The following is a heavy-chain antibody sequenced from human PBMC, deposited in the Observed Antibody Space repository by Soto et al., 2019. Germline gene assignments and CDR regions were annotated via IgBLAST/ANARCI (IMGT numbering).Heavy chain of an antibody. D-gene: IGHD5-18*01. Sequence: PGESLKISSKGSGYNFATDWIGWVRQMPGKGLEWMGIIYPVDSDTRYSPSFQGQVTISADKSISTAYLQWSSLKASDTAMYYCARYWHSYSLNYYRGMDVWGQGTTVTVSS. J-gene: IGHJ6*02. V-gene: IGHV5-51*01. CDR2: IYPVDSDT. CDR1: GYNFATDW. CDR3: ARYWHSYSLNYYRGMDV.